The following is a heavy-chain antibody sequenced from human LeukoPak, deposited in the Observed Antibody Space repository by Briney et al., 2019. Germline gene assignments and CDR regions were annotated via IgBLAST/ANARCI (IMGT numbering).Heavy chain of an antibody. V-gene: IGHV3-7*03. J-gene: IGHJ4*02. Sequence: GGSLRLSCAASGFSLSTYWMSWVRQAPGKGLEWVANIKQDESEKYYVDSVKGRFTISRDNAKNSLYLQMNSLRAEDTAVYYCARDTVYPYGSGSYYYWGQGTLVTVSS. D-gene: IGHD3-10*01. CDR2: IKQDESEK. CDR3: ARDTVYPYGSGSYYY. CDR1: GFSLSTYW.